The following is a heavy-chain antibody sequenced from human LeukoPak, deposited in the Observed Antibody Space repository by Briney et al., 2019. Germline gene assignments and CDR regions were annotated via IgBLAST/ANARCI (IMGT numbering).Heavy chain of an antibody. Sequence: SETLSLTCTVSGYSISSGYYWSWIRQRPGKGLEWIGTIHHSGVTYYNPSLSSRVTVSVDTSKNQFSLKPSPVTAAGTAVYYCARYTANMLGYSFDYWGQGTLVTVSS. V-gene: IGHV4-38-2*02. D-gene: IGHD2-2*02. CDR1: GYSISSGYY. CDR3: ARYTANMLGYSFDY. J-gene: IGHJ4*02. CDR2: IHHSGVT.